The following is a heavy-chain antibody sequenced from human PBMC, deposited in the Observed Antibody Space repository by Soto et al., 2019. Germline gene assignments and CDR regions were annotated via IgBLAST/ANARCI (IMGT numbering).Heavy chain of an antibody. CDR1: GFTFSSYG. CDR2: IWYDGSNK. Sequence: QVQLVESGGGVVQPGRSLRLSCAASGFTFSSYGMHWVRQAPGKGLEWVAVIWYDGSNKYYADSVKGRFTISRDNSKNTLYLQMNSLRAEDTAVYYCGRDLAMSGSYYDYWGQGTLVTVSS. V-gene: IGHV3-33*01. D-gene: IGHD1-26*01. CDR3: GRDLAMSGSYYDY. J-gene: IGHJ4*02.